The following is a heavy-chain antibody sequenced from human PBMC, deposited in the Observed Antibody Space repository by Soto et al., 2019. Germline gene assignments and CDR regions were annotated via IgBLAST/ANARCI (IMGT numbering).Heavy chain of an antibody. D-gene: IGHD6-13*01. J-gene: IGHJ5*01. CDR1: GYTSTNYA. CDR3: ARDPLAGPTLGTGIDS. CDR2: INPDSGNT. V-gene: IGHV1-3*01. Sequence: QVHLVQSGAEVKRPGASVRLSCRTSGYTSTNYALHWVRRAPGQGLEWMGWINPDSGNTKYSQKFQGRVTFTRDTSASAGYMDMSSLTSEDTALYYCARDPLAGPTLGTGIDSWGQGTLLTVSS.